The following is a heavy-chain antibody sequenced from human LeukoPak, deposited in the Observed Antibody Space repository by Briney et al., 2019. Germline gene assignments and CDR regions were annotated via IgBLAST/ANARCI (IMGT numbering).Heavy chain of an antibody. V-gene: IGHV4-59*01. D-gene: IGHD3-22*01. CDR2: IYYSGGT. J-gene: IGHJ4*02. CDR1: GGSISSYY. Sequence: PSETLSLTCTVSGGSISSYYWSWIRQPPGKGLEWIGYIYYSGGTNYNPSLKSRVTISVDTSKNQFSLKLSSVTAADTAVYHCATYYYESSGWYYFDYWGQGTLVTVSS. CDR3: ATYYYESSGWYYFDY.